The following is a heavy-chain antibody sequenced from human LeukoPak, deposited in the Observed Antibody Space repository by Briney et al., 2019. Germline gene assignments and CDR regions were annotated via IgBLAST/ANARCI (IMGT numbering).Heavy chain of an antibody. V-gene: IGHV1-18*01. Sequence: ASVKVSCKASGYTFTSYGISWVRQAPGQGLEWMGWISAYNGNTNYAQKLQGRVTMTTDTSTSTAYMELRSLRSDDTAVYYCARFDGGSAPGGHDAFDIWGQGTMVTVSS. CDR2: ISAYNGNT. CDR1: GYTFTSYG. D-gene: IGHD2-15*01. CDR3: ARFDGGSAPGGHDAFDI. J-gene: IGHJ3*02.